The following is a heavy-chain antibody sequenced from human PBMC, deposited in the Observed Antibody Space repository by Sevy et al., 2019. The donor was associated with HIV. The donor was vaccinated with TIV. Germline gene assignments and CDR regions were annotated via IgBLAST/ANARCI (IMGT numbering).Heavy chain of an antibody. CDR1: GYTFTSYA. CDR3: ARPNRGYSYGYYDAFDI. D-gene: IGHD5-18*01. V-gene: IGHV1-3*01. CDR2: INAGNGNT. Sequence: ASVRVSCKASGYTFTSYAMHWVRQAPGQRLEWMGWINAGNGNTKYSQKFQGRVTITRDTSASTAYMELSSLRSEDTAVYYCARPNRGYSYGYYDAFDIWGQGTMVTVSS. J-gene: IGHJ3*02.